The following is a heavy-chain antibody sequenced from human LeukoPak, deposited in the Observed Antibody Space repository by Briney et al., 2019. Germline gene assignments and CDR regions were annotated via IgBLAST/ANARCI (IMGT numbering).Heavy chain of an antibody. Sequence: PGGSLGLSCAASGFTVSNNYMSWVRQAPGKGLEWVSVIYSGGSTYYTDSVKGRFTISRDTSKNTLYLQMNSLRAEDTAVYYCAAQGVFSHGGYWGQGTLVTVSS. CDR2: IYSGGST. CDR1: GFTVSNNY. CDR3: AAQGVFSHGGY. V-gene: IGHV3-53*01. J-gene: IGHJ4*02. D-gene: IGHD3-16*01.